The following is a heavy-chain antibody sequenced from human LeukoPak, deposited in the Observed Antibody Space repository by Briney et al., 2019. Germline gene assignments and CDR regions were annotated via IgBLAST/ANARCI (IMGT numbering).Heavy chain of an antibody. D-gene: IGHD3-10*01. CDR2: ISSSSSTI. CDR3: ARDTDLWFGELSHFDY. V-gene: IGHV3-48*01. J-gene: IGHJ4*02. Sequence: GGSLRLSCAASGFTFSSYEMNWVRQAPGKGLEWVSYISSSSSTIYYADSVKGRFTISRDNAKNSLYLQMNSLRAEDTAVYYCARDTDLWFGELSHFDYWGQGTLVTVSS. CDR1: GFTFSSYE.